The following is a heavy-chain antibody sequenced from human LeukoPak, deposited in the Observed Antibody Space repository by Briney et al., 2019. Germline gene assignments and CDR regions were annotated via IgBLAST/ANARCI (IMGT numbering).Heavy chain of an antibody. CDR2: IRYDGSNK. V-gene: IGHV3-30*02. CDR1: GFTFSSYG. D-gene: IGHD2-2*01. CDR3: AKSYPPPPYCSSTSCYMGPDY. Sequence: PGGSLRLSCAASGFTFSSYGMHWVRQAPGKGLEWVAFIRYDGSNKYYADSVKGRFTISRDNSKNTLYLQMNSLRAEDTAVYYCAKSYPPPPYCSSTSCYMGPDYWGQGTLVIVSS. J-gene: IGHJ4*02.